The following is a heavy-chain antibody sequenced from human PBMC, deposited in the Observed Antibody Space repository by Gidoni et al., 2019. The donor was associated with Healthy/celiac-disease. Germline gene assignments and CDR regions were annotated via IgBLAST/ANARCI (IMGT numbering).Heavy chain of an antibody. CDR3: AAVGTKQATRWFGTEYYYYYGMDV. V-gene: IGHV5-51*01. CDR2: IYPGDSDT. CDR1: GYSFTSYW. Sequence: EVQLVQSGAEVKKPGESLKISCKGSGYSFTSYWIGWVRQMPGKGLKWMGIIYPGDSDTRYSPSFQGQVTISADKSISTAYLQWSSLKASDTAMYYCAAVGTKQATRWFGTEYYYYYGMDVWGQGTTVTVSS. J-gene: IGHJ6*02. D-gene: IGHD3-10*01.